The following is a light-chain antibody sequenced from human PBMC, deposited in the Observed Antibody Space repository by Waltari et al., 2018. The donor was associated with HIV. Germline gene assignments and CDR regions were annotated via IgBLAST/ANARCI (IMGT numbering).Light chain of an antibody. V-gene: IGLV3-25*03. J-gene: IGLJ3*02. Sequence: SYGLTQPPSVSVSPGQTATTPCPGDALPKQYAYWYQQKPGQAPVMVIYKDSERPSGIPERFSGSSSATTVTLTISGVQAEDEADYYCQSSDISGNYWVFGGGTKLTVL. CDR2: KDS. CDR1: ALPKQY. CDR3: QSSDISGNYWV.